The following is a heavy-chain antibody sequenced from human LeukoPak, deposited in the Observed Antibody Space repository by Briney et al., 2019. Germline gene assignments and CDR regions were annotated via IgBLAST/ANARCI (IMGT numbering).Heavy chain of an antibody. CDR1: GFTVSSNY. CDR3: AREIRAYDILTGYYPNGMDV. D-gene: IGHD3-9*01. Sequence: GGSLRLSCAASGFTVSSNYMSWVRQAPGKGLECVSVIYSGGSTYYADSVKGRFTISRDNSKNTLYLQMNSLRAEDTAVYYCAREIRAYDILTGYYPNGMDVWGQGTTVTVSS. V-gene: IGHV3-53*01. J-gene: IGHJ6*02. CDR2: IYSGGST.